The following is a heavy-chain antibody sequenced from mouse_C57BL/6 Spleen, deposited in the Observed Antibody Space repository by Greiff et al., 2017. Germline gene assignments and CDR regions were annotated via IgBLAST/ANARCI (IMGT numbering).Heavy chain of an antibody. CDR3: AREEKTAQATYFDY. CDR2: IYPRDGST. V-gene: IGHV1-85*01. CDR1: GYTFTSYD. Sequence: QVQLQQSGPELVKPGASVKLSCKASGYTFTSYDINWVKQRPGQGLEWIGWIYPRDGSTKYNEKFKGKATLTVDTSSSTAYMELHSLTSEDSAVYFCAREEKTAQATYFDYWGQGTTLTVSS. D-gene: IGHD3-2*02. J-gene: IGHJ2*01.